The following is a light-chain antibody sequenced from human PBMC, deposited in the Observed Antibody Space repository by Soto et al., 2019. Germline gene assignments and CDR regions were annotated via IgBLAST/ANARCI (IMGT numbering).Light chain of an antibody. CDR2: KAS. Sequence: DIQMTQSPSTMSATAVDRVTITCRASQSISAWLAWYQQKPGKAPKLLIYKASTLKSGVPSRFSGSGSGTEFTLTISSLQPDDFATYYCQHYNSYSEAFGQGTKVDIK. J-gene: IGKJ1*01. CDR1: QSISAW. V-gene: IGKV1-5*03. CDR3: QHYNSYSEA.